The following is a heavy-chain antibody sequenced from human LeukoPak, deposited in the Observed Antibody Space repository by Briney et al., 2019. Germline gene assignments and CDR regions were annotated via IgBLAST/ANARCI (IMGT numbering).Heavy chain of an antibody. CDR1: GFTVSSNY. Sequence: PVGSLRLSCAASGFTVSSNYMSWVRQAPGKGLEWVSVIYSGGSTYYADSVKGRFTISRDNSKNTLYLQMNSPRAEDTAVYYCARVDSGSYQYYFDYWGQGTLVTVSS. CDR2: IYSGGST. J-gene: IGHJ4*02. CDR3: ARVDSGSYQYYFDY. V-gene: IGHV3-53*01. D-gene: IGHD1-26*01.